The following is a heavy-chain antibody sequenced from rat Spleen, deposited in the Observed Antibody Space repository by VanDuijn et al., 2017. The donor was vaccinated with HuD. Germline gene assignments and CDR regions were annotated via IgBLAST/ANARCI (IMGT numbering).Heavy chain of an antibody. CDR2: IQNRGST. V-gene: IGHV2S1*01. D-gene: IGHD4-3*01. Sequence: QVQLKESGPGLVQSSQTLSLTCTVSGFSLISYAVSWVRQPPGKGLEWMGRIQNRGSTDYNSGLKSRLSISRDTSKSQVFLKMNSLQTEDTAMYFCARVGGGWGQGVMVTVSS. CDR3: ARVGGG. CDR1: GFSLISYA. J-gene: IGHJ2*01.